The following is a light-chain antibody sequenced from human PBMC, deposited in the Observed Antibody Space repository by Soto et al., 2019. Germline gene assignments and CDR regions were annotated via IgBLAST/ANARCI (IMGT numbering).Light chain of an antibody. Sequence: DIQMTQSPSSLSASVGDRVTITCRASQGIYNYLAWYQQKPGKVPKLLIYAASTLLSGVPSRFSGRGSGTDFTLHNSTLQPEDGATYYCQKYDSVRFTFGPGTTVDIK. CDR1: QGIYNY. CDR3: QKYDSVRFT. CDR2: AAS. J-gene: IGKJ3*01. V-gene: IGKV1-27*01.